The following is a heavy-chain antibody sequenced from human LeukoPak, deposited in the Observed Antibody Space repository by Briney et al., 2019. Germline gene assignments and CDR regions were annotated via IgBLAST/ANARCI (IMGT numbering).Heavy chain of an antibody. CDR1: GFTFSSYG. J-gene: IGHJ5*02. Sequence: QSGGSLRLSCAASGFTFSSYGMHWVRQAPGKGLEWVAFIRYDGSNKYYADSVKGRFTISRDNSKNTLYLQMNSLRAEDTAVYYCAKDHRSGGSRFDPWGQGTLVTVSS. CDR2: IRYDGSNK. D-gene: IGHD2-15*01. V-gene: IGHV3-30*02. CDR3: AKDHRSGGSRFDP.